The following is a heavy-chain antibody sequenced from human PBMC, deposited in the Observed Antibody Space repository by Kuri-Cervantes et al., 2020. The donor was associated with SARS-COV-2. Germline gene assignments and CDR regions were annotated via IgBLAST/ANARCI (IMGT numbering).Heavy chain of an antibody. CDR2: ITPFNGNT. J-gene: IGHJ3*02. V-gene: IGHV1-45*02. CDR1: GVSFDYRF. CDR3: ARSGPGAISREDGAFDI. Sequence: SVKVSCKASGVSFDYRFLHWVRQAPGQTLEWMGWITPFNGNTNYAQRFQDRVTITRDRSMSTAYMELSSLRFEDTAMYYCARSGPGAISREDGAFDIWGQGTMVTVSS. D-gene: IGHD5-24*01.